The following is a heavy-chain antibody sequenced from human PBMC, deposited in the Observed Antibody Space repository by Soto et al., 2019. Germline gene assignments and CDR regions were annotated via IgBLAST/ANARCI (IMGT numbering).Heavy chain of an antibody. V-gene: IGHV3-30-3*01. CDR3: ARDTDTSGYYGEALDI. D-gene: IGHD3-22*01. CDR2: ISYDGSNK. Sequence: QVQVVESGGGAVQPGRSLRLSCAASAFTFSSYAMHWVRQGPGKGLEWVAVISYDGSNKDYADSVKGRFTISRDNSKNTLYLQMNSVRAEDTALYYCARDTDTSGYYGEALDIWGQGTMVTVSS. CDR1: AFTFSSYA. J-gene: IGHJ3*02.